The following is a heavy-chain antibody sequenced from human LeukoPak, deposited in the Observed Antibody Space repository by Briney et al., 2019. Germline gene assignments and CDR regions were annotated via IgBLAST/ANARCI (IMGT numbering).Heavy chain of an antibody. CDR3: AKVGVATGLTDY. CDR2: ISGSGGST. J-gene: IGHJ4*02. Sequence: GGSLRLSCAASGFTFSSYGMSWVRQAPGKGLEWVSAISGSGGSTYYADSVKGRFTISRDNSKNTLYLQMNSLRAEDTAVYYCAKVGVATGLTDYWGQGTPVTVSS. D-gene: IGHD5-12*01. CDR1: GFTFSSYG. V-gene: IGHV3-23*01.